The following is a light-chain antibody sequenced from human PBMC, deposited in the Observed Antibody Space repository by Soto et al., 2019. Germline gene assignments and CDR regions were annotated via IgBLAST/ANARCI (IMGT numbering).Light chain of an antibody. V-gene: IGKV4-1*01. CDR1: QSILYSANNRDS. Sequence: DIVMTQSPASLAAFLGERATINCKSSQSILYSANNRDSLAWFQQKPGQPPKLLIYWASTRESRVPDRFSGSGSGTDFTLTISSLQAEDVAVYVCQKYLSTLIVGGGNKVEI. CDR3: QKYLSTLI. J-gene: IGKJ4*01. CDR2: WAS.